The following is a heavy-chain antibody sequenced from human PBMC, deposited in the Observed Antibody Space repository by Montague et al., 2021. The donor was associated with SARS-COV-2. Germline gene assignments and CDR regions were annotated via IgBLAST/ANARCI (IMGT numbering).Heavy chain of an antibody. CDR1: DGSVSAYF. CDR2: VDRSGTA. Sequence: SETLSLTCDFSDGSVSAYFWSWVRQLPWKGLEWIGQVDRSGTAXXXPSXXXRLTLSVDTSNNQVSLNLTSVTATDTATYYCARGRDSGSYFGTKYYFQYGMDVWGQGTPVTVSS. CDR3: ARGRDSGSYFGTKYYFQYGMDV. V-gene: IGHV4-34*01. J-gene: IGHJ6*02. D-gene: IGHD3-10*01.